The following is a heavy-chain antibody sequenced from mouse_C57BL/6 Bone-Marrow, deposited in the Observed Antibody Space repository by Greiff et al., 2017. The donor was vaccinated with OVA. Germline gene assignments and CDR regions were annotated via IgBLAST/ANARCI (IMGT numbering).Heavy chain of an antibody. V-gene: IGHV1-82*01. J-gene: IGHJ2*01. CDR1: GYAFSSSW. CDR3: ARGGTAQGY. CDR2: THPGDGDT. D-gene: IGHD3-2*02. Sequence: VQLQQSGPELVKPGASVKISCKASGYAFSSSWMNWVKQRPGKGLEWIGRTHPGDGDTKYNGKFKGKATQTADKASSTAYMQRSSLTSEDTAVYFCARGGTAQGYWGQGTTLTVSS.